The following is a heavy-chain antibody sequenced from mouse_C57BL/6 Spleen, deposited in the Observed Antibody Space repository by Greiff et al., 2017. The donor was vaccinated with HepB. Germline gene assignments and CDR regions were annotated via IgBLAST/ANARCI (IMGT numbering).Heavy chain of an antibody. V-gene: IGHV1-22*01. J-gene: IGHJ3*01. CDR2: INPNNGGT. D-gene: IGHD3-2*02. CDR1: GYTFTDYN. CDR3: ARLRQLRLLFAY. Sequence: VQLQQSGPELVKPGASVKMSCKASGYTFTDYNMHWVKQSHGKSLEWIGYINPNNGGTSYNQKFKGKATLTVNKSSSTAYMELRSLTSEDSAVYYCARLRQLRLLFAYWGQGTLVTVSA.